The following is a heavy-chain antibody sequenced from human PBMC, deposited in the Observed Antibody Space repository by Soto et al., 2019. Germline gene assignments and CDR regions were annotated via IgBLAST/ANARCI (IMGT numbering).Heavy chain of an antibody. J-gene: IGHJ4*02. CDR2: ISSSSSTI. CDR1: GFTFRSYS. V-gene: IGHV3-48*02. D-gene: IGHD5-18*01. Sequence: PGGSLILSCAASGFTFRSYSMNWVRQAPGKGLEWVSYISSSSSTIYYADSVKGRFTISRDNAKNSLYLQMNSLRDEDTAVYYCARDHSGYDGWVDTAMVMIRPGSDDYFDYWGQGTLVTVSS. CDR3: ARDHSGYDGWVDTAMVMIRPGSDDYFDY.